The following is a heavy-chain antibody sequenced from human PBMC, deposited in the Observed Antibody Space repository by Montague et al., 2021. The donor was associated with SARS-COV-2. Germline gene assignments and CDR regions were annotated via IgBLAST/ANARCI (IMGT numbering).Heavy chain of an antibody. Sequence: SETLSLTCAVYGGSFSTYSWNWIRQPPGKGLEWIGEIYHGGTTNYNPSLKSRVTISVDTSKNQFSLKLTSVAAADTAVYYCARLGDGVVPSPILGVGPYYSYCYMDVWGKGTTVTVSS. V-gene: IGHV4-34*01. CDR1: GGSFSTYS. CDR2: IYHGGTT. CDR3: ARLGDGVVPSPILGVGPYYSYCYMDV. J-gene: IGHJ6*03. D-gene: IGHD2-8*02.